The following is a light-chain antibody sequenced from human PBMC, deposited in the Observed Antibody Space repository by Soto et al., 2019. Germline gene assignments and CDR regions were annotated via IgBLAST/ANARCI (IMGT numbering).Light chain of an antibody. J-gene: IGLJ1*01. CDR1: SSDIGGYNY. V-gene: IGLV2-14*01. CDR2: DVS. Sequence: QSVLTQPASVSGSPGQSITISFTGTSSDIGGYNYVSWYQQHPGKAPKLMIYDVSNRPSGVSNRFSGSKSGNTASLTISGLRAEDEADYYCSSYTSNNTVFGTGTKVTVL. CDR3: SSYTSNNTV.